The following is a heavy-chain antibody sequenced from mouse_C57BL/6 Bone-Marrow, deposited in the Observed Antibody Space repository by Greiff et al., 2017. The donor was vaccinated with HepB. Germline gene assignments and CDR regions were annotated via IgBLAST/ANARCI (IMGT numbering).Heavy chain of an antibody. CDR2: INPSTGGT. V-gene: IGHV1-42*01. D-gene: IGHD1-1*01. CDR3: ARRPITRDYFDY. Sequence: VQLQQSGPELVKPGASVKISCKASGYSFTGYYMNWVKQSPEKSLEWIGEINPSTGGTTYNQKFKAKATLTVDKSSSTAYMQLKSLTSEDSAVYYCARRPITRDYFDYWGQGTTLTVSS. CDR1: GYSFTGYY. J-gene: IGHJ2*01.